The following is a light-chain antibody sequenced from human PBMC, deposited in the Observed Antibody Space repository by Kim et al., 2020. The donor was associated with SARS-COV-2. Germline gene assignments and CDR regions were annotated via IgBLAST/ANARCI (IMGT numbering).Light chain of an antibody. J-gene: IGLJ3*02. Sequence: LTQPASVSGSPGQSITISCTGTSSDVGGYNYVSWYQQHPGKAPKLMIYDVSKRPSGVSNRFSGSKTGNTASLTISGLQAEDEADYYCSSYTSSSRVFGGGTQLTVL. CDR3: SSYTSSSRV. V-gene: IGLV2-14*01. CDR2: DVS. CDR1: SSDVGGYNY.